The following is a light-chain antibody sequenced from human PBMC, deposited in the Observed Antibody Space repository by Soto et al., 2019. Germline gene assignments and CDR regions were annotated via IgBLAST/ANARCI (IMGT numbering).Light chain of an antibody. V-gene: IGKV1-5*03. CDR1: QNIGRY. Sequence: DVQMTQSPSTLSASVGDRVTITCRASQNIGRYLAWYQQKAGEAPKFLIYAASSLADGVPARFSGGGSETDFTLTISGLQPDDFATYYCLQYDGFARTFGPGTRVELK. CDR3: LQYDGFART. J-gene: IGKJ1*01. CDR2: AAS.